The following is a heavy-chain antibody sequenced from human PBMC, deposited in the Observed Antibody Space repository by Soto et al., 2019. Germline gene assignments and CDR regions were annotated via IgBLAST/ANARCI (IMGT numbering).Heavy chain of an antibody. CDR1: GGTFSSYA. D-gene: IGHD3-22*01. J-gene: IGHJ5*02. CDR3: AREYDFYISSGDAQSDKLFAP. Sequence: ASVKVSCKASGGTFSSYAISWVRQAPGQGLEWMGGIIPILGTANYAQKFQGRVTITADESTSTAYMELSSLRSEDTAVYYCAREYDFYISSGDAQSDKLFAPCGQATLVTVSS. V-gene: IGHV1-69*13. CDR2: IIPILGTA.